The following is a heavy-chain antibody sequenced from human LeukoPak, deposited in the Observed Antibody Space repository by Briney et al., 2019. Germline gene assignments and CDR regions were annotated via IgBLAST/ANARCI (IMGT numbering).Heavy chain of an antibody. CDR3: TRGAGWLIDY. J-gene: IGHJ4*02. CDR1: GDSISSSNW. D-gene: IGHD3-16*01. CDR2: IYHSGST. V-gene: IGHV4-4*02. Sequence: SETLSLTCAVSGDSISSSNWWSWVRQPPGKGLEWIGEIYHSGSTNYNPSLKSRVTISADTSKNHFSLKLNSVTTADTAVYYCTRGAGWLIDYWGQGILVTVSS.